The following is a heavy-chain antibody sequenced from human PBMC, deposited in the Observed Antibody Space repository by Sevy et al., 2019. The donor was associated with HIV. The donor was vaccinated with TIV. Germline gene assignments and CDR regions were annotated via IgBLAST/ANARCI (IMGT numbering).Heavy chain of an antibody. D-gene: IGHD2-8*01. CDR1: GFTFSKYS. CDR2: LSFVCGRI. CDR3: AREGCTKPHDY. J-gene: IGHJ4*02. V-gene: IGHV3-23*01. Sequence: GGSLRLSCAASGFTFSKYSMSWVRQAPGKGLEWVSTLSFVCGRINYADSVKGRFTICRDVSKNRLYLQMNSLRADDTAVYYCAREGCTKPHDYWGQGTLVTVSS.